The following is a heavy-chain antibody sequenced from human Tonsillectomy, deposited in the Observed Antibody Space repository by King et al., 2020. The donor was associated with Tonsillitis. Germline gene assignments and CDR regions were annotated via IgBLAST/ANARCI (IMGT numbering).Heavy chain of an antibody. Sequence: QLVQSGGGLVKPGGSLRLSCAASGFTFSSYSMNWVRQAPGKGLEWVSSISSSSSYIYYADSVKGRFTISRDNAKNSLYLQMNSLRAEDTAVYYCARDLGNYYYDSSGYDYWGQGTLVTVSS. CDR2: ISSSSSYI. CDR3: ARDLGNYYYDSSGYDY. V-gene: IGHV3-21*01. CDR1: GFTFSSYS. D-gene: IGHD3-22*01. J-gene: IGHJ4*02.